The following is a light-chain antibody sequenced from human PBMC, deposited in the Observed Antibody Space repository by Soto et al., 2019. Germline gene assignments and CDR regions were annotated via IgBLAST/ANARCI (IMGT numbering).Light chain of an antibody. CDR3: STWDDSLKGLI. J-gene: IGLJ2*01. CDR1: SSNIKTNG. Sequence: QSVLAQPPSASGTPGQTVTISCSGGSSNIKTNGVSWYQQVPGAAPKLLIYSNRQRHSGAPDRFSGSKSGTSASLAISGLKSEDEATYHCSTWDDSLKGLIFGGGTKLTVL. CDR2: SNR. V-gene: IGLV1-44*01.